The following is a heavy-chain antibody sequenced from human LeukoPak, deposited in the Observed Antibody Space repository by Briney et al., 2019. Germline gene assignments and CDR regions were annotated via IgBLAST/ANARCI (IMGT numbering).Heavy chain of an antibody. CDR2: INPNSGGT. J-gene: IGHJ4*02. CDR3: AREQDYVWGSLDY. Sequence: GASVKVSCKASGYTFTGYYMHWVRQAPGQGLEWMGWINPNSGGTNYAQKFQGRVTMTRDTSISTAYMELSRLRSDDTAVYYCAREQDYVWGSLDYWGQGTLVTVSS. V-gene: IGHV1-2*02. CDR1: GYTFTGYY. D-gene: IGHD3-16*01.